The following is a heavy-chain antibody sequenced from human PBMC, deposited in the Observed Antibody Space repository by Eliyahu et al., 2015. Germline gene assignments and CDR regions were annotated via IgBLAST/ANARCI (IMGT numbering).Heavy chain of an antibody. CDR3: ARWTGSYYYFDY. CDR2: IGTSSRTI. Sequence: EVQLVESGGGLIQXGGSLXPXXAALGFGFSSFCXXWVRQAPGKGLEWVSYIGTSSRTIYYADSVKGRFTISRDNAKNSLYLQMNSLRAEDTAVYYCARWTGSYYYFDYWGQGTLVTVSS. CDR1: GFGFSSFC. J-gene: IGHJ4*02. V-gene: IGHV3-48*01. D-gene: IGHD1-26*01.